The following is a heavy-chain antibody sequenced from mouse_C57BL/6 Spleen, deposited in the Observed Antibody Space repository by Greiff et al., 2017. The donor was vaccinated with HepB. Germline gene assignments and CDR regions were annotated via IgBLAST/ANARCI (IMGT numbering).Heavy chain of an antibody. J-gene: IGHJ4*01. Sequence: EVQLVESGGGLVKPGGSLKLSCAASGFTFSSYAMSWVRQTPEKRLEWVATISDGGSYTYYPDNVKGRFTISRDNAKNNLYLQMSHLKSEDTAMYYCARDGADYDYDRAMDYWGQGTSVTVSS. CDR1: GFTFSSYA. V-gene: IGHV5-4*01. CDR2: ISDGGSYT. D-gene: IGHD2-4*01. CDR3: ARDGADYDYDRAMDY.